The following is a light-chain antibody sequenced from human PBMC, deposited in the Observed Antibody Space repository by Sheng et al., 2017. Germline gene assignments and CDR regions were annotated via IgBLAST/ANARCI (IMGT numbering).Light chain of an antibody. Sequence: ETVLTQSPGVLSLSPGERATLSCRASQSVGNFLAWYQQKPGQAPRLLIYDASNRATGIPARFSGSGSGTDFTLTISSLEPEDFAVYYCQQRGNWPSLSFGGGTKVEIK. V-gene: IGKV3-11*01. CDR3: QQRGNWPSLS. CDR2: DAS. J-gene: IGKJ4*01. CDR1: QSVGNF.